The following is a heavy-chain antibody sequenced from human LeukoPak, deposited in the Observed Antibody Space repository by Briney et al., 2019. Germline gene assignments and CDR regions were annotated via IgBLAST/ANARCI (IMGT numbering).Heavy chain of an antibody. CDR1: GGTFSSYA. J-gene: IGHJ5*02. CDR2: IIPIFGTA. Sequence: GASVKVSCKASGGTFSSYAISWVRQAPGQGLEWMGGIIPIFGTANYAQKFQGRVTITTDESTSTAYMELSSLSSEDTAVYYCARYWEPAPNWFDPWGQGTLVTVSS. V-gene: IGHV1-69*05. CDR3: ARYWEPAPNWFDP. D-gene: IGHD1-14*01.